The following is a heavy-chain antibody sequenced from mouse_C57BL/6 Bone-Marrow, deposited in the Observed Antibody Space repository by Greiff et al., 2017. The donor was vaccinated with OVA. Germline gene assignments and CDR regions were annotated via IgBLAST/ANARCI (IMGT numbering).Heavy chain of an antibody. CDR2: INPNNGGT. J-gene: IGHJ2*01. Sequence: EVQLQQSGPELVKPGASVKISCKASGYTFTDYYMNWVKQSHGKSLEWIGDINPNNGGTSYNQKFKGKATLTVDKSSSTAYMELRSLTSEDSAVYYCARSDFYYGTLFDYWGQGTTLTVSS. D-gene: IGHD2-1*01. CDR3: ARSDFYYGTLFDY. CDR1: GYTFTDYY. V-gene: IGHV1-26*01.